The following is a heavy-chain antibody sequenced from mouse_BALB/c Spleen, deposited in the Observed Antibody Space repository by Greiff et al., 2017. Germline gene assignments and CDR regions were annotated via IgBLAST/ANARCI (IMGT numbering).Heavy chain of an antibody. J-gene: IGHJ4*01. CDR2: IYPSDSYT. CDR1: GYTFTSYW. Sequence: QVQLKQPGAELVRPGASVKLSCKASGYTFTSYWINWVKQRPGQGLEWIGNIYPSDSYTNYNQKFKDKATLTVDKSSSTAYMQLSSPTSEDSAVYYCTRWYYAMDYWGQGTSVTVSS. V-gene: IGHV1-69*02. CDR3: TRWYYAMDY.